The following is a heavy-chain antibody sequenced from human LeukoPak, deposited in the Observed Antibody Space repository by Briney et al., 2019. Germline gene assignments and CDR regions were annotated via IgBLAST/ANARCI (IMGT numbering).Heavy chain of an antibody. V-gene: IGHV4-4*07. D-gene: IGHD6-19*01. J-gene: IGHJ4*02. CDR1: GGSINNYY. Sequence: PSETLPLTCTVSGGSINNYYWSWIRQPAGKGLEWIGRIYSSGSTNYNPSLQSRVTMSVDTSKNQFSLKLSSVTAADTAVYYCARGSSGWYSIDYWGQGTLVTVSS. CDR3: ARGSSGWYSIDY. CDR2: IYSSGST.